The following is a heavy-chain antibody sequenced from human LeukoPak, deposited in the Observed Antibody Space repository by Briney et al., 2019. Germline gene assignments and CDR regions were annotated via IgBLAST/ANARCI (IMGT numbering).Heavy chain of an antibody. V-gene: IGHV3-74*01. D-gene: IGHD4-23*01. CDR3: ARDPVLDDYGGNSPY. J-gene: IGHJ4*02. CDR1: GFTFSSYW. Sequence: GGSLRLSCAASGFTFSSYWMHWVRQARGKGLVWVSRINIDGSSTTYADSVKGRFTISRNNAKNTLYLQMNSLRAEDTAVYYCARDPVLDDYGGNSPYWGQGTLVTVSS. CDR2: INIDGSST.